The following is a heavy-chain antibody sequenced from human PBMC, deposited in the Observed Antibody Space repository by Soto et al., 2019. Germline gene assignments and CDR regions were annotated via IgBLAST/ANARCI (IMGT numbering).Heavy chain of an antibody. J-gene: IGHJ6*02. D-gene: IGHD2-8*01. V-gene: IGHV4-34*01. CDR2: INHSGST. CDR1: GGSFSGYY. CDR3: ARGNRYCTNGVCYTSYYYYGMDV. Sequence: SETLSLTCAVYGGSFSGYYWSWIRQPPGKGLEWIGEINHSGSTNYNPSLKSRVTISVDTSKNQFSLKLSSVTAADTAVYYCARGNRYCTNGVCYTSYYYYGMDVWGQGTTLSVSS.